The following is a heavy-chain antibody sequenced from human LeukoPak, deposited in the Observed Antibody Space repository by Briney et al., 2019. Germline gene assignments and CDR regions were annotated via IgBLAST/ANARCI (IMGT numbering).Heavy chain of an antibody. V-gene: IGHV3-23*01. Sequence: GGSLRLSCAASGFSISRYSMNWVRQAPGKGLEWVSAISGSGGSTYYADSVKGRFTISRDNSKNTLYLQMNSLRAEDTAVYYCAKDRYCSGGSCYPNWFDPWGQGTLVTVSS. CDR1: GFSISRYS. CDR2: ISGSGGST. D-gene: IGHD2-15*01. J-gene: IGHJ5*02. CDR3: AKDRYCSGGSCYPNWFDP.